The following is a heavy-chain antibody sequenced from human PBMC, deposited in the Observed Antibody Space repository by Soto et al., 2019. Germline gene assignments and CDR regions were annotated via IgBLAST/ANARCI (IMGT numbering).Heavy chain of an antibody. CDR3: ANSHELGSFDL. Sequence: ESGPTLVNPTQTLTLTCTFSGFSLSTRAVGVGWIRQPPGKALEWLALIYWNDDKRYSPSLKNRLTITKDTSKNHVVLTMTNMDPVDTEPHYSANSHELGSFDLWGQGTKVTVSS. CDR2: IYWNDDK. D-gene: IGHD1-26*01. CDR1: GFSLSTRAVG. J-gene: IGHJ3*01. V-gene: IGHV2-5*01.